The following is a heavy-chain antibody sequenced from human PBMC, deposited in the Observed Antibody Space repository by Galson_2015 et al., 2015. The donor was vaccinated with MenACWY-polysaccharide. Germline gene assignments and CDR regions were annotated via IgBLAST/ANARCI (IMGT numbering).Heavy chain of an antibody. Sequence: SLRLSCAASGSRFRNSGMHWVRQAPGKGLEWVAVIQYDGSNKVYADSVKGRFTLSRDNSQNTVFLEMHTLGVDATAVYYCAREGSRVVVHSHDTRRHGTMVTVSS. V-gene: IGHV3-33*01. CDR1: GSRFRNSG. J-gene: IGHJ3*02. CDR2: IQYDGSNK. D-gene: IGHD2-15*01. CDR3: AREGSRVVVHSHDT.